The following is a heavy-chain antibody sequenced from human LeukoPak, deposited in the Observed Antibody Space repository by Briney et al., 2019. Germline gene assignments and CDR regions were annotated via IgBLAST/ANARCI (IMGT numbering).Heavy chain of an antibody. CDR1: GYTFTGYY. D-gene: IGHD7-27*01. Sequence: ASVKVSCKASGYTFTGYYMHWVRQAPGQGLEWMGWINPNSGGTNYAQKFQGRVTITADESTSTAYMELSSLRSEDTAVYYCGAENWGWVESRSYYFDYWGQGTLVTVSS. CDR3: GAENWGWVESRSYYFDY. J-gene: IGHJ4*02. V-gene: IGHV1-2*02. CDR2: INPNSGGT.